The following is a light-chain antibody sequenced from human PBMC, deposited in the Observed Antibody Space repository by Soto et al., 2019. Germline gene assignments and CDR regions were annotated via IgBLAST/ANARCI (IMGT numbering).Light chain of an antibody. CDR3: AAWDDNLRGWV. V-gene: IGLV1-47*01. CDR2: RNN. J-gene: IGLJ3*02. CDR1: GSNIGSNY. Sequence: QSVLTQPPSASGTPGQRVTISCSGSGSNIGSNYVYWYQQLPGTAPKLLIYRNNQRPSGVPDRFSGSKSGTSASLAISGLRSEDEADYYCAAWDDNLRGWVFGGGTQLTVL.